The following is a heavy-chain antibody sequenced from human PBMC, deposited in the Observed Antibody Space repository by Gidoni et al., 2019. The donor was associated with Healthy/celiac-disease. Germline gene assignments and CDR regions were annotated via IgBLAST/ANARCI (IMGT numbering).Heavy chain of an antibody. Sequence: QVQLVQSGAEVKKPGASVKVSCKASGYTFPSYDINWVRQATGQGLEWMGWMNPNSGNTGYAQKFQGRVTMTRNTSISTAYMELSSLRSEDTAVYYCARADYVWGSYLSHDAFDIWGQGTMVTVSS. J-gene: IGHJ3*02. CDR2: MNPNSGNT. D-gene: IGHD3-16*02. V-gene: IGHV1-8*01. CDR1: GYTFPSYD. CDR3: ARADYVWGSYLSHDAFDI.